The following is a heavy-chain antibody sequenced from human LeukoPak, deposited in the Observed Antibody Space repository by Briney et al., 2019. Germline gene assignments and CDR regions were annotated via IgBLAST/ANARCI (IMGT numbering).Heavy chain of an antibody. CDR1: GFTFDDYA. V-gene: IGHV3-9*01. D-gene: IGHD1-26*01. CDR3: AKDISYSGSYYDY. J-gene: IGHJ4*02. CDR2: ISWNSGSI. Sequence: GGSLRLSCAASGFTFDDYAMHWVRQAPGKGLEWVSGISWNSGSIGYADSVKGRFTISRDNAKNSLYLQMNSLRAEDTALYYCAKDISYSGSYYDYWGQGTLVTVSS.